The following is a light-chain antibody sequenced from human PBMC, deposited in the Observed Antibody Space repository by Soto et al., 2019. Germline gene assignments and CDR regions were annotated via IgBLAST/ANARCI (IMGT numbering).Light chain of an antibody. V-gene: IGLV1-40*01. CDR1: SSNIGSHYD. J-gene: IGLJ3*02. CDR2: GNI. CDR3: QSYDSGLSGVV. Sequence: QAVVTQPPAVSGAPGQRVTISCSGSSSNIGSHYDVHWYQQIPGTAPKLLIYGNINRPSGVPDRFSGSRSDTSASLAITGLQAEDVAEYYCQSYDSGLSGVVFGGGTKLTVL.